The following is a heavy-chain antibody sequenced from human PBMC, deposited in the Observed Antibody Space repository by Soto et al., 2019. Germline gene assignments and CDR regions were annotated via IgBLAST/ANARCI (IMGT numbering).Heavy chain of an antibody. CDR1: EYTFSDAW. D-gene: IGHD3-22*01. Sequence: EVQLVESGGGLVKPGGSLRLSCVVFEYTFSDAWMSWVRQAPGKGLEWVARIKTNIDGGTTDYAAPVKGRFTISRDDSKNTLSLLMNSLKTEDTAVYYCTTVEYNFYDSSAYSNYWGQGTLVTVSS. CDR3: TTVEYNFYDSSAYSNY. V-gene: IGHV3-15*01. J-gene: IGHJ4*02. CDR2: IKTNIDGGTT.